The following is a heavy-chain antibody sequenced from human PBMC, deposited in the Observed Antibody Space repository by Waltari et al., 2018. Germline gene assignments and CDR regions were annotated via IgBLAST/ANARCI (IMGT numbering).Heavy chain of an antibody. CDR2: IKHDGSEK. V-gene: IGHV3-7*01. CDR1: GFSCSRYW. Sequence: EVQLVESGGGLVQPGGSVRLSCVASGFSCSRYWMGWVRQAPGKGLEWVANIKHDGSEKNYVDSAKGRFTISRDNAKNSVYLQVNSLRAEDTAVYYCVRDLGDYWGQGILVTVSS. J-gene: IGHJ4*02. CDR3: VRDLGDY.